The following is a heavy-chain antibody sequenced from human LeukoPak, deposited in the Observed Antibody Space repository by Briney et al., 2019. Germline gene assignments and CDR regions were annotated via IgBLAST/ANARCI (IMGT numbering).Heavy chain of an antibody. V-gene: IGHV3-30*02. Sequence: HWVRQAPGKGLEWVAFVRYHGSNNYYADSVKGRFTISRDNSKNTLYLQMNSLRAEDTAMYYCAKDVNSGWYSPYYYYYMDAWGKGTTVTTSS. CDR2: VRYHGSNN. D-gene: IGHD6-19*01. J-gene: IGHJ6*03. CDR3: AKDVNSGWYSPYYYYYMDA.